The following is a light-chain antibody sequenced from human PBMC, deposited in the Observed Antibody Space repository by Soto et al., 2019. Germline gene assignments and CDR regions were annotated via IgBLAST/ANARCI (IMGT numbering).Light chain of an antibody. CDR3: QQAYSFPIT. CDR1: QDIAAY. V-gene: IGKV1-12*01. CDR2: AAS. Sequence: DIRMTHSPASLSASVGDRVTITCLASQDIAAYLAWYQHKPGRAPELLIHAASSLQSGVPSRFSGSGSGTDFTLTINSLQPEDFATYYCQQAYSFPITFGQGTRLEI. J-gene: IGKJ5*01.